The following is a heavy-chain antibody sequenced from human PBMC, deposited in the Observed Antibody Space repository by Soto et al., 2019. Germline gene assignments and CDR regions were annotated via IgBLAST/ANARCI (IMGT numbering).Heavy chain of an antibody. D-gene: IGHD3-10*01. Sequence: GGSLRLSCGASGFTFSGYSLNWVRQSPGKGLHWVAYISSSSTTTYYADSVKGRFTISRDNSKNTLYLQMNSLRAEYSAVYYCAKDLLWPPSDYWGQGTLVTVSS. CDR1: GFTFSGYS. V-gene: IGHV3-48*01. CDR3: AKDLLWPPSDY. CDR2: ISSSSTTT. J-gene: IGHJ4*02.